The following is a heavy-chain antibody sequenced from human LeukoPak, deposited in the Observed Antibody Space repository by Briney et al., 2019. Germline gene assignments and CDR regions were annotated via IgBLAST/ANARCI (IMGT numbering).Heavy chain of an antibody. CDR1: GFTFSSYS. CDR3: ARRSGYYYYMDV. Sequence: PGGSLRLSCAASGFTFSSYSMNWVRQAPGKGLEWVSSISSSSSYIYYADSVKGRFTISRDNAKNSLYLQMNSLRAEDTALYYCARRSGYYYYMDVWGKGTTVTVSS. V-gene: IGHV3-21*04. CDR2: ISSSSSYI. D-gene: IGHD3-3*01. J-gene: IGHJ6*03.